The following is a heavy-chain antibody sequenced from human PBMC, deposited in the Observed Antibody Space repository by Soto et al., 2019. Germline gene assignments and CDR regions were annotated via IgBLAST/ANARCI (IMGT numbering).Heavy chain of an antibody. Sequence: QVQPVQSGAEVKTPGASVKVSCKASGSTFASYDINWVRQAPGQGLEWMGWMNPNSNNTGYAQKFQGRLTMPRDIAWSLGHMERSSLRNEDTAVYYCARSDGYHFNWLDSWGQGTLVTVSA. CDR2: MNPNSNNT. CDR1: GSTFASYD. CDR3: ARSDGYHFNWLDS. J-gene: IGHJ5*01. V-gene: IGHV1-8*01. D-gene: IGHD2-21*01.